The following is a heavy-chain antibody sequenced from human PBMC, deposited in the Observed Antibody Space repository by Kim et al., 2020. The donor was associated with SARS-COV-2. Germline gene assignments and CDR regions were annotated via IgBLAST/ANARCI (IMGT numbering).Heavy chain of an antibody. CDR2: ST. V-gene: IGHV4-34*01. Sequence: STNYNPYLKSRVTISVDTSKNQFSLKLSSVTAADTAVYYCARGPSARGGYWGQGTLVTVSS. D-gene: IGHD6-6*01. CDR3: ARGPSARGGY. J-gene: IGHJ4*02.